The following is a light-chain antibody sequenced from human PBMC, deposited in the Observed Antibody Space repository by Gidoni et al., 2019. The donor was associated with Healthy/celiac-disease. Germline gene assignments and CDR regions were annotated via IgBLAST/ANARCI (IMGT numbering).Light chain of an antibody. V-gene: IGKV1-9*01. CDR3: QQLSSSPLT. CDR1: NGISSY. CDR2: SAA. J-gene: IGKJ3*01. Sequence: DIQLTQSPSFTSSSVGDRVTITSRASNGISSYLAGYQQQPGKAPKLLIYSAATLQGGVPSRFSGSGAWTEFTLTISSRQPEDFATYSCQQLSSSPLTFGPGTKVDIK.